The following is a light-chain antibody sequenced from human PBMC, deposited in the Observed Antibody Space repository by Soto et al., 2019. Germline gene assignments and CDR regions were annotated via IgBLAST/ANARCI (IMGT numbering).Light chain of an antibody. Sequence: QSALTQPASVSGSPGQSVTISFTGTSSYVGAYNFASWYQQHPGAAPKLLIHDVNKRPPGVPDRFSASKSGNTASLTISGLQAEDEADYYCCSYAGEYKYVFGSGTKVTV. J-gene: IGLJ1*01. CDR1: SSYVGAYNF. CDR3: CSYAGEYKYV. V-gene: IGLV2-11*01. CDR2: DVN.